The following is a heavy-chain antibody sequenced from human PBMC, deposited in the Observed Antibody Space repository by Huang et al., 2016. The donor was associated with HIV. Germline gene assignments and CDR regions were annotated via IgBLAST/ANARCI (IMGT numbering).Heavy chain of an antibody. Sequence: QVHLQQWGAGLLKSAETLSLTCAVYGGSLSGYYWRWLCQTPGKGLEWIGEINHLVGPNYNPSRKSRVSISMDGSKKQFSLKLRSISDADTAVYFCARDATKNPRGWFDPWGQGTLVTVSS. J-gene: IGHJ5*02. CDR2: INHLVGP. CDR3: ARDATKNPRGWFDP. CDR1: GGSLSGYY. V-gene: IGHV4-34*02. D-gene: IGHD3-10*01.